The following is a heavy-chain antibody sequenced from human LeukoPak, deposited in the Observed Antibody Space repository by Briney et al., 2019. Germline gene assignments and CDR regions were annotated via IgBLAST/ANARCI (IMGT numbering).Heavy chain of an antibody. CDR3: ARAYTSGWHRLFDS. J-gene: IGHJ4*02. V-gene: IGHV1-8*01. CDR2: MNPNSGNT. Sequence: ASVKVSCKASGYTFTSYDINWVRQASGQGLEWMGWMNPNSGNTGYAQQLQGRVTMTRNTSISTAYMELSSLRSEDTAVYYCARAYTSGWHRLFDSWGQGTLVTVSS. CDR1: GYTFTSYD. D-gene: IGHD6-19*01.